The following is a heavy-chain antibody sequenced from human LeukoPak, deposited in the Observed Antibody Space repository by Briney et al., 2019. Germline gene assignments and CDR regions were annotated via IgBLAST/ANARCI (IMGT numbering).Heavy chain of an antibody. D-gene: IGHD2-15*01. V-gene: IGHV3-7*01. CDR3: ASALVVAAPCMDV. CDR1: GFTFSSYL. CDR2: IKQDGSEK. Sequence: GGSLRLSCAASGFTFSSYLMSWVRQAPGKGLEWVANIKQDGSEKYYVDSVKGRFTISRDNAKNSLYLQMNSLRAEDTAVYYCASALVVAAPCMDVWGQGTTVTVSS. J-gene: IGHJ6*02.